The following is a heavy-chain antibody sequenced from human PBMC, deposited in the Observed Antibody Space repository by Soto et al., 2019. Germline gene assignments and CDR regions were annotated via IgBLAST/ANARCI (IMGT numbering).Heavy chain of an antibody. CDR3: AKDIRRQSGYGMDA. V-gene: IGHV3-9*01. D-gene: IGHD7-27*01. J-gene: IGHJ6*04. CDR2: INWNSVSI. CDR1: GFTFGDYA. Sequence: EVQLVESGGGLVQPGRSLRLSCAASGFTFGDYAMHWVRQAPGKGLEWVSAINWNSVSIAYADSVKGRFTISRDNAKNSLYLQMNTLRAEDTALYSCAKDIRRQSGYGMDACSEGTTVTVSP.